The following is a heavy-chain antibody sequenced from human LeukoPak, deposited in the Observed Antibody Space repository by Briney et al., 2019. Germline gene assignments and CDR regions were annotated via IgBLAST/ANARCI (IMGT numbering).Heavy chain of an antibody. V-gene: IGHV3-66*01. CDR1: GFTVSSNY. J-gene: IGHJ6*04. Sequence: PGGSLRLSCAASGFTVSSNYMSWVRQAPGQGLEWVSVIYSDDTTYYADSVKGRFTISRDNAKNSLYLQMNSLRAEDTAVYYCAELGITMIGGVWGKGTTVTISS. D-gene: IGHD3-10*02. CDR3: AELGITMIGGV. CDR2: IYSDDTT.